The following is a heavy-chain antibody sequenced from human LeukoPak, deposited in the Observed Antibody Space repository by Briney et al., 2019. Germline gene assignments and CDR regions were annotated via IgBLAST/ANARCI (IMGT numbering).Heavy chain of an antibody. Sequence: PGGSLRLSCAASGFTFSTYWMHWVRQAPGKGLVWVSRMNNDGSTTNYADSVKGRFTISRDNSKNTLYLQMNSLRAEDTAVYYCAKGWGTLDYWGQGTLVTVSS. J-gene: IGHJ4*02. CDR1: GFTFSTYW. V-gene: IGHV3-74*01. CDR3: AKGWGTLDY. D-gene: IGHD1-14*01. CDR2: MNNDGSTT.